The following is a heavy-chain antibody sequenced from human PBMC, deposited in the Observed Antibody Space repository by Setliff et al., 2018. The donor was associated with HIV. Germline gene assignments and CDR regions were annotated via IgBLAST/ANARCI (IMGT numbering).Heavy chain of an antibody. CDR3: ARSLGGLAVPSKNHFDP. V-gene: IGHV1-46*01. CDR1: GYIFIRYY. J-gene: IGHJ5*02. Sequence: ASVKVSCKTSGYIFIRYYIFWVRQAPGQGPEWLGIINPSGTYTSYAQKFQGRVTMTRDTSTTTVYMELSGLRSEDTAVYFCARSLGGLAVPSKNHFDPWGQGTLVTAPQ. D-gene: IGHD2-15*01. CDR2: INPSGTYT.